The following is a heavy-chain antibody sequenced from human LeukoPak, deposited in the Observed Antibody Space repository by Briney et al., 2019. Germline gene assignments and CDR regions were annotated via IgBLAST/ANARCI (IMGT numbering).Heavy chain of an antibody. Sequence: SETLSLTCAVYGGSLSGYYWSWIRQPPGKGLEWIGYIYYSGSTNYNPSLKSRVTISVDTSKNQFSLKLSSVTAADTAVYYCARVSAAAGTRWFDPWGQGTLVTVSS. V-gene: IGHV4-59*01. D-gene: IGHD6-13*01. J-gene: IGHJ5*02. CDR1: GGSLSGYY. CDR2: IYYSGST. CDR3: ARVSAAAGTRWFDP.